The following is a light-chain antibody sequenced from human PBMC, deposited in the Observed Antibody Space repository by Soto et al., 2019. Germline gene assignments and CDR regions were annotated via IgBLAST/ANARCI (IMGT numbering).Light chain of an antibody. CDR3: QQYNSDSTWT. V-gene: IGKV1-5*01. J-gene: IGKJ1*01. CDR2: DAS. Sequence: IQMTQSPCTLSASVGDRVTITCRASQSISSWLAWYQQKPGKAPKLLIYDASSLESGVPSRFSGSGSGTEFTLTISSLQPDDFATYYCQQYNSDSTWTFGQGAKVAIK. CDR1: QSISSW.